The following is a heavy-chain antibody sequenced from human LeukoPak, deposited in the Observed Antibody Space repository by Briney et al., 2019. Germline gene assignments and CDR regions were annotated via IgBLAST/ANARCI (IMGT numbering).Heavy chain of an antibody. CDR2: FVRGST. CDR1: GFTWSSYP. D-gene: IGHD6-13*01. V-gene: IGHV3-23*01. CDR3: TRAAPYGTSWYGKNDY. Sequence: GALRLSCAASGFTWSSYPMNWVRQAPGKGLEWVSTFVRGSTYYADTVEGRFTISRDSSKNTLYLQMNSLRADDTALYFCTRAAPYGTSWYGKNDYWGQGTLVAVPS. J-gene: IGHJ4*02.